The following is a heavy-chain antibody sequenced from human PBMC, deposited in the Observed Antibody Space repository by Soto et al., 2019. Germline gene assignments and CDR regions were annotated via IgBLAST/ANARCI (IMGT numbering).Heavy chain of an antibody. CDR3: AKDYSYDSSGYHDYFFDY. D-gene: IGHD3-22*01. CDR2: ISSSGVTT. J-gene: IGHJ4*02. V-gene: IGHV3-23*01. CDR1: GFTFSRYA. Sequence: GGSLRLSCAASGFTFSRYARSWVRQAPGRGLEWVSSISSSGVTTYYADSVKGRFTISRDNSKNALYLQMSSLRAEDTAVYYCAKDYSYDSSGYHDYFFDYWGQGTLVTVYS.